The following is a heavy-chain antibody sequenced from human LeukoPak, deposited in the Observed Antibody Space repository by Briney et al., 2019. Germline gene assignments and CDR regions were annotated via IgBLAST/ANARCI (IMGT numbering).Heavy chain of an antibody. CDR1: GFTFSSYG. CDR2: IWYDGSNK. CDR3: ARDPTSGWNIYYFDY. J-gene: IGHJ4*02. D-gene: IGHD6-19*01. Sequence: GGSLRLSCAASGFTFSSYGMHWVRQAPGKGLEWVAVIWYDGSNKYYADSVKGRFTISRDNSKNTLYLQMNSLRAEDTAVYCCARDPTSGWNIYYFDYWGQGTLVTVSS. V-gene: IGHV3-33*01.